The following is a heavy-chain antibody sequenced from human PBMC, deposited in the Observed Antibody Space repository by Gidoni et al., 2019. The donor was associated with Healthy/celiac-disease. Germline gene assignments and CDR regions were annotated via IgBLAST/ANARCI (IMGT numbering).Heavy chain of an antibody. CDR2: IYYSGST. CDR3: ARRGPRDGYNNWGSVD. J-gene: IGHJ4*02. Sequence: QLQLQESGPGLVKPSETLSLTCTSGGSISSSSYYWGWIRQPPGKGLEWIGSIYYSGSTYYNPSLKSRVTISVDTSKNQFSLKLSSVTAADTAVYYCARRGPRDGYNNWGSVDWGQGTLVTVSS. D-gene: IGHD7-27*01. V-gene: IGHV4-39*01. CDR1: GGSISSSSYY.